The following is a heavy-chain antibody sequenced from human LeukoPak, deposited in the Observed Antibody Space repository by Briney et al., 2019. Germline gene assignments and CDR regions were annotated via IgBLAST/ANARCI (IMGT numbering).Heavy chain of an antibody. D-gene: IGHD4-23*01. CDR2: IYSGGST. J-gene: IGHJ4*02. CDR3: ARGIIGGNGYNY. CDR1: GFTVSSNY. V-gene: IGHV3-53*04. Sequence: PGGSLRLSCAASGFTVSSNYMSWVRQAPGKGLEWVSVIYSGGSTYYADSVKGRLTISRHNSKNTLYLQMNSLRAEDTAVYYCARGIIGGNGYNYWGQGTLVTVSS.